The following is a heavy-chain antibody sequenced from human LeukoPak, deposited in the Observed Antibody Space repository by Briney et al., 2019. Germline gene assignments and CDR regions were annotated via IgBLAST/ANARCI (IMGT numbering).Heavy chain of an antibody. J-gene: IGHJ3*02. D-gene: IGHD1-1*01. CDR3: AHSRPLQLERPPAFDI. CDR1: GYTFTGYY. CDR2: INPNSGGT. V-gene: IGHV1-2*02. Sequence: ASVKVSCKASGYTFTGYYMHWVRQAPGQGLEWMGWINPNSGGTNYAQKFQGRLTITKDTSKNQVVLTMTNMDPVDTATYYCAHSRPLQLERPPAFDIWGQGTMVTVSS.